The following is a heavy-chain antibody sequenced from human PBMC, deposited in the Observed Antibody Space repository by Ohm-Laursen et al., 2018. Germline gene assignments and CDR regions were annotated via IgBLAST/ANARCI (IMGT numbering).Heavy chain of an antibody. CDR2: ISAYNGNT. CDR1: GYTFTSYG. J-gene: IGHJ6*02. V-gene: IGHV1-18*01. D-gene: IGHD3-16*01. Sequence: ATVKISCKASGYTFTSYGISWVRQAPGQGLEWMGWISAYNGNTNYAQKLQGRVTMTTDTSTRTAYMELRNLRSDDTAVYYCASGHNYGYDNYYYSMDVWGQGTTVTVSS. CDR3: ASGHNYGYDNYYYSMDV.